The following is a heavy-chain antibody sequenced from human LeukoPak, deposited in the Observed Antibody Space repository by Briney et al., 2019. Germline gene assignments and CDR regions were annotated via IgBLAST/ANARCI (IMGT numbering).Heavy chain of an antibody. D-gene: IGHD3-16*01. V-gene: IGHV3-15*01. CDR2: VKDKTDGGTT. CDR1: GFTVTNAW. Sequence: GGSLRLSCAASGFTVTNAWMSWVRQAPGKGREWGGRVKDKTDGGTTDYAAPVKGRFTISRDDSKNTLFLQMNSLEIEDTAVYYCTTVRGSGNFGLDVWGQGTTVTVSS. J-gene: IGHJ6*02. CDR3: TTVRGSGNFGLDV.